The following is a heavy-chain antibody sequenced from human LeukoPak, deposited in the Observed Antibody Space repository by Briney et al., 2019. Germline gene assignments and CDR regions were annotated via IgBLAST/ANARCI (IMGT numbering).Heavy chain of an antibody. V-gene: IGHV3-21*01. CDR1: GFTFDRFT. CDR2: ISSSSSYI. CDR3: ARDKGYSYGPQTNFDY. Sequence: GGSLRLSCAASGFTFDRFTIHWVRQTPGKGLEGASSISSSSSYIYYADSVKGRFTISRDNAKNSLYLQMNSLRAEDTAVYYCARDKGYSYGPQTNFDYWGQGTLVTVSS. J-gene: IGHJ4*02. D-gene: IGHD5-18*01.